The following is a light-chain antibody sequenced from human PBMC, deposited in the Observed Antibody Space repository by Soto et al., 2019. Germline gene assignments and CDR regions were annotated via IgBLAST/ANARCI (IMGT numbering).Light chain of an antibody. CDR2: EVS. CDR1: SSDVGVFNY. CDR3: SSYAGSNNYV. V-gene: IGLV2-8*01. J-gene: IGLJ1*01. Sequence: QSALTQPPSASGSPGQSVTISCTGTSSDVGVFNYVSWYQQHPGKAPKLMIYEVSKRPSGVPDRFSGSKSGNTASLTVSGLQAEDEAEYFCSSYAGSNNYVFGTGTKVTVL.